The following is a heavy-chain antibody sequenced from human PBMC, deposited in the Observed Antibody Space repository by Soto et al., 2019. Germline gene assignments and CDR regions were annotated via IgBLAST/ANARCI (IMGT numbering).Heavy chain of an antibody. D-gene: IGHD3-10*01. Sequence: EVQLLESGGGLVQPGGSLRLSCAASGFTFSTYAMSWVRQAPGKGLEWVSAITGSGGSTYYADSVKGRFTISRDNSENTLFLQMNSLGAEDTAVYYCAKGFAVSGGGGQGTLVTVSS. CDR2: ITGSGGST. CDR3: AKGFAVSGG. J-gene: IGHJ4*02. CDR1: GFTFSTYA. V-gene: IGHV3-23*01.